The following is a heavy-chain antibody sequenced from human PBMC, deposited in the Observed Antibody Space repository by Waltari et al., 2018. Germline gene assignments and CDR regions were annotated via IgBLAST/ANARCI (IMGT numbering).Heavy chain of an antibody. Sequence: QVQLVESGGRVVQPGGSLGLSCTASGFTPRNYGMPWVRQAPGKGLESVAFLHYEGYDTFYADSVKGRFTISRDTSTNTLFLLMNSLRPEDTAVYYCANNPYCFNGHCLREFDYWGQGTLVTVSS. V-gene: IGHV3-30*02. CDR1: GFTPRNYG. CDR2: LHYEGYDT. J-gene: IGHJ4*02. D-gene: IGHD2-21*02. CDR3: ANNPYCFNGHCLREFDY.